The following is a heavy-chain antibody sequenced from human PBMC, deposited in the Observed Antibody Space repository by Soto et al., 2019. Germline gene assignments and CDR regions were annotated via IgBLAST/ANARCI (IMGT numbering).Heavy chain of an antibody. J-gene: IGHJ4*02. V-gene: IGHV4-59*01. CDR2: IYYSGST. Sequence: SETLSLTCVVAGGSISSYYWSWIRQPPGKGLEWIGYIYYSGSTNYNPSLKSRVTISVDTSKNQFSLKLSSVTAADTAVYYCARGFIPENYWGQGTRVTVSS. D-gene: IGHD2-2*01. CDR1: GGSISSYY. CDR3: ARGFIPENY.